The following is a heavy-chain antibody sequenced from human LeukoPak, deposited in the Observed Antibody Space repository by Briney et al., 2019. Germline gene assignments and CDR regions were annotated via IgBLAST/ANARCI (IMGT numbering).Heavy chain of an antibody. CDR3: AKDTGSPADAITMEDNAFDI. Sequence: GRSLRLSCAASGFIFDDHGMHWVRQAPGKGLEWVSGISWSSGIIGYADSVKGRFTISRDNAKNSLYLQMESLRAEDTAVYYCAKDTGSPADAITMEDNAFDIWGQGTMVTVPS. D-gene: IGHD3-3*01. J-gene: IGHJ3*02. CDR2: ISWSSGII. V-gene: IGHV3-9*01. CDR1: GFIFDDHG.